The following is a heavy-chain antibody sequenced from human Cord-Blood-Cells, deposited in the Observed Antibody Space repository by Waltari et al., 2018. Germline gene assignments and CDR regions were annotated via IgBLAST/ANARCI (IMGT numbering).Heavy chain of an antibody. CDR1: GFTVSSNS. J-gene: IGHJ4*02. CDR3: ATGRLADYFDY. Sequence: EVQLVESGGGLVQPGGSLRFSCAASGFTVSSNSMSWGRQAPGKGLEWVSVIYSGGSRYYADSVKGRFTISRHNSKNTLYLQMNSLRAEDTAVYYCATGRLADYFDYWGQGTLVTVSS. CDR2: IYSGGSR. V-gene: IGHV3-53*04.